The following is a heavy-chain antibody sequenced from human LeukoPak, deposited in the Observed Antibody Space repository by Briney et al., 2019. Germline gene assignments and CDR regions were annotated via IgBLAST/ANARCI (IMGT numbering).Heavy chain of an antibody. Sequence: GGSLRLSCVASGLSVSSNYMSWVRQAPGKGLEWASVIYRDGSSYYAESVKGRFTISRDNSKNTLYIQMNSLRAEDTAVYYCARSFCDILIGRYQYFDYWGQGTLVTVSS. D-gene: IGHD3-9*01. CDR1: GLSVSSNY. J-gene: IGHJ4*02. V-gene: IGHV3-66*01. CDR3: ARSFCDILIGRYQYFDY. CDR2: IYRDGSS.